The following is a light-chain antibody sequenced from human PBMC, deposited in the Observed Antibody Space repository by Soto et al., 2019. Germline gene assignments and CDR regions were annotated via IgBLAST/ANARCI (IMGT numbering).Light chain of an antibody. CDR1: SSDVGAYNY. Sequence: ALTQPASVSGSPGQSITISCTGTSSDVGAYNYVSWYQQHPGKAPKLMIYDVSNRPSGVSNRFSGSKSGNTASLTISGLQAEDEAEYYCSSYSSSGTLYVFGTGTKVTVL. CDR3: SSYSSSGTLYV. V-gene: IGLV2-14*01. CDR2: DVS. J-gene: IGLJ1*01.